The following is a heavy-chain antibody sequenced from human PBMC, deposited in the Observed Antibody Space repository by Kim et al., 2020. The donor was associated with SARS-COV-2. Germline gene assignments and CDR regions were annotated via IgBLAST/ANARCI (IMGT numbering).Heavy chain of an antibody. Sequence: TYSADTVKGRSTISKGKYTNTLYLQMNSLRAEDTAVYYCAKPADYGGYDYWGQGTLVTVSS. CDR3: AKPADYGGYDY. CDR2: T. J-gene: IGHJ4*02. V-gene: IGHV3-23*03. D-gene: IGHD4-17*01.